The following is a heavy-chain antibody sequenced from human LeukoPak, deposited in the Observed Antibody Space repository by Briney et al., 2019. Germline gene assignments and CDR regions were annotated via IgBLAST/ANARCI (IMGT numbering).Heavy chain of an antibody. CDR3: VNDLARRGGY. CDR1: GIIFSDYW. V-gene: IGHV3-7*01. D-gene: IGHD3-16*01. J-gene: IGHJ4*02. CDR2: IKHDSSEK. Sequence: GGSLRLSCAVSGIIFSDYWMSWVRQAPGKGLEWVANIKHDSSEKYYVESVKGRFTISRDNAKNSLYLQMNSLRAEDTAVYYCVNDLARRGGYWGQGTLVTVSA.